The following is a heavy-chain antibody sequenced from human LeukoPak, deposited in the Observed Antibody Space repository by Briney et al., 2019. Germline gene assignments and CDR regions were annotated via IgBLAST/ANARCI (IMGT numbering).Heavy chain of an antibody. J-gene: IGHJ4*02. V-gene: IGHV3-30*18. CDR1: GFTFSSYG. Sequence: GGSLRLSCAASGFTFSSYGMHWVRQAPGKGLEWVAVISYDGSNKYYADSVKGRFTISRDNSKNTLYLQMNSLRAEDTAVYYCAKANDYGDYSWYFDYWGQGTLVTVSS. CDR2: ISYDGSNK. CDR3: AKANDYGDYSWYFDY. D-gene: IGHD4-17*01.